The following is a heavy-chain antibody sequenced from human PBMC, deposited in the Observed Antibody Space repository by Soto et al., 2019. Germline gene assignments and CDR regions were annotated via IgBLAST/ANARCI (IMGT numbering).Heavy chain of an antibody. Sequence: QVQLQESGPGLVKPSQTLSLTCTVSGGSISSGGYYWSWIRQHPGKGLEWIGYIYYSGSTYYNPSLKSRVTISVDTSKNQFSLKLSTVTAADTAVYYCARGGIAAAAPPDYWGQGTLVTVSS. CDR3: ARGGIAAAAPPDY. CDR2: IYYSGST. CDR1: GGSISSGGYY. D-gene: IGHD6-13*01. J-gene: IGHJ4*02. V-gene: IGHV4-31*03.